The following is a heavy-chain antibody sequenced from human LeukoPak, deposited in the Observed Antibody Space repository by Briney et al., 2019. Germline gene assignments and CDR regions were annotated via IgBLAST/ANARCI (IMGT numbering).Heavy chain of an antibody. J-gene: IGHJ3*02. CDR1: GFTFSTYI. Sequence: GGSLRLSCAASGFTFSTYIMNWVRQAPGKGLERVSYISSSSGTIYYADSVKGRFTISRDNAKSSLYLQMNSLRAEDTAVYYCARETGPYDAFDIWGQGTMVTVSS. V-gene: IGHV3-48*04. CDR3: ARETGPYDAFDI. CDR2: ISSSSGTI.